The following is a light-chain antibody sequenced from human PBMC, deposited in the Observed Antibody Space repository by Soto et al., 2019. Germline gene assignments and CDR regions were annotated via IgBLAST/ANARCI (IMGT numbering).Light chain of an antibody. Sequence: QSVLTQPPSVSAAPGQTVTISCSGRGSNSGSNSVSWYQQVPGTAPKLLLYDNDKRPSGIPDRFFGSKSGTSATLGIAGLQTADEADYYCGTWESYLSVGVFGGGTKLTVL. CDR2: DND. J-gene: IGLJ2*01. CDR1: GSNSGSNS. CDR3: GTWESYLSVGV. V-gene: IGLV1-51*01.